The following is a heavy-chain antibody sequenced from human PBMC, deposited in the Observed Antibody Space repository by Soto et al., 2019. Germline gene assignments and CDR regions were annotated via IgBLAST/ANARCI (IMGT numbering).Heavy chain of an antibody. V-gene: IGHV3-15*01. CDR3: TTDSRPYYDIWTGLDS. D-gene: IGHD3-9*01. J-gene: IGHJ4*02. CDR2: SRSNADGGTA. Sequence: EVQLVESGGGLVKSGGSLRLSCAASGFTFNNAWMSWVRQAPGKGLEWVGRSRSNADGGTAVYAAPVKCRFTISRDDSKHTLYLQMTSLKTEDTAVYYCTTDSRPYYDIWTGLDSWGQGTLVTVSS. CDR1: GFTFNNAW.